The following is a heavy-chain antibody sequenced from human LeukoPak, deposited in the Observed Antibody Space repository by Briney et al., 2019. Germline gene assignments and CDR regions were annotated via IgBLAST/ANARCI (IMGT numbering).Heavy chain of an antibody. Sequence: GGSLRLSCAASGFTFGSYWMSWVRQAPGKGLEWLANIKQDGSEKYYVDSVKGRFTISRDNAKNSLYLQMNSLRAEDTAVYYCARHNYDFWSVYMDVWGKGTTVTVSS. J-gene: IGHJ6*03. CDR1: GFTFGSYW. D-gene: IGHD3-3*01. CDR3: ARHNYDFWSVYMDV. CDR2: IKQDGSEK. V-gene: IGHV3-7*01.